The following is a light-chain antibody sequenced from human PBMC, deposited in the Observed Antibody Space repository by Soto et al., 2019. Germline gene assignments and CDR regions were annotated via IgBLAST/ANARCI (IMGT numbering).Light chain of an antibody. J-gene: IGKJ4*01. CDR2: DAS. Sequence: DIQMTQSPSTLSASVGDRVTITCQASQDISNYLNWYQQKPGKDPKLLIYDASNLETGVPSRFSGSGSGTDFNFTISRLQTEDIATYECQQYDNLPLTFGGGTKVDIK. CDR1: QDISNY. V-gene: IGKV1-33*01. CDR3: QQYDNLPLT.